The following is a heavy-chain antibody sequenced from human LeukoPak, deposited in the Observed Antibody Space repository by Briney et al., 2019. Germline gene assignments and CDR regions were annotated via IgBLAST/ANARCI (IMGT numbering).Heavy chain of an antibody. CDR2: IWYDGSNK. CDR1: GFTFNNFG. D-gene: IGHD5-12*01. V-gene: IGHV3-33*01. Sequence: GGSLRLSCAASGFTFNNFGMHWVRQAPGKGLEWVAVIWYDGSNKYYADSVKGRFTISRDNSKNTLYLQMNSLRAEDTAVYYCARDGDIVGDYWGQGTLVTVSS. J-gene: IGHJ4*02. CDR3: ARDGDIVGDY.